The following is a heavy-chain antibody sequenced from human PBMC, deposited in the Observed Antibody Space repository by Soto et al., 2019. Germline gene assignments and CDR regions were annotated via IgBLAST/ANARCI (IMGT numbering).Heavy chain of an antibody. CDR2: ISGSGGST. J-gene: IGHJ4*02. CDR1: GFTFSSYA. CDR3: AKDSPHYYDSSGQFDY. D-gene: IGHD3-22*01. Sequence: QPGGSLRLSCAASGFTFSSYAMSWVRQAPGKGLEWVSAISGSGGSTYYADSVKGRFTISRDNSKNTLYLQMNSLRAEDTAVYYCAKDSPHYYDSSGQFDYWGQGTLVTVSS. V-gene: IGHV3-23*01.